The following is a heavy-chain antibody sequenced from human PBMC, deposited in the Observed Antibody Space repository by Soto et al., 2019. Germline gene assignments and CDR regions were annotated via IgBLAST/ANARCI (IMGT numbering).Heavy chain of an antibody. CDR2: IYNRGRT. J-gene: IGHJ4*02. CDR3: ARHPVYATGWQIDY. V-gene: IGHV4-39*01. CDR1: GFSISSNIYP. D-gene: IGHD2-2*01. Sequence: SETLSLTCTVSGFSISSNIYPWGWIRQPPGKGLEWIGRIYNRGRTYYNASLKSRVSISIDTSKNQFSLKLTSVTAADTVVYYCARHPVYATGWQIDYWGQGALVTVSS.